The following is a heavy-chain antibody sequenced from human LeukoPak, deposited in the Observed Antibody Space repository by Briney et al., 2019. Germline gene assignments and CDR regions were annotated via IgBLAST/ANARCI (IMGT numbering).Heavy chain of an antibody. Sequence: SSETLSLTCTVSGVSISSYYCSWIRQPPGKGLEWIGYISTSGSTGYSPSLKSRVTISVDRSKNQCSLNLSSVTAADTAVYYCARHDEGSGWYRSYIDLWGRGTLVIVSS. V-gene: IGHV4-4*09. CDR2: ISTSGST. D-gene: IGHD6-19*01. J-gene: IGHJ2*01. CDR1: GVSISSYY. CDR3: ARHDEGSGWYRSYIDL.